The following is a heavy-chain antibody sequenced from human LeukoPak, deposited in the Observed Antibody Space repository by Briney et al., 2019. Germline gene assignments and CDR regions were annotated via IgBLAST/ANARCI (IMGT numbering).Heavy chain of an antibody. V-gene: IGHV3-23*01. CDR1: GFTFSSYA. CDR3: ARGTYGSIHYYYMDV. CDR2: VTGSGSST. D-gene: IGHD3-10*01. Sequence: GGSLRLSCAASGFTFSSYAMSWVRQAPGKGLEWVSSVTGSGSSTYYADSVKGRFTISRDNSKNTLYLQMNSLRAEDTAVYYCARGTYGSIHYYYMDVWGKGTTVTVSS. J-gene: IGHJ6*03.